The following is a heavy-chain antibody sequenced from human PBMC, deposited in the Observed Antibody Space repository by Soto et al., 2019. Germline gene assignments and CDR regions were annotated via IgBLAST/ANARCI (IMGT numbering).Heavy chain of an antibody. Sequence: QVQLVQSGAEVKKPGSSVKVSCKASGGTFSSYAISWVRQAPGHGLEWMGGIIPILGTANYAQKFQCRVTITADESTSTTNMEQSSLRSEDTAVYYCARDHYYGGNDDSGRYYYYCGMDVWGQGTTVTVSS. CDR1: GGTFSSYA. J-gene: IGHJ6*02. D-gene: IGHD4-17*01. CDR2: IIPILGTA. V-gene: IGHV1-69*01. CDR3: ARDHYYGGNDDSGRYYYYCGMDV.